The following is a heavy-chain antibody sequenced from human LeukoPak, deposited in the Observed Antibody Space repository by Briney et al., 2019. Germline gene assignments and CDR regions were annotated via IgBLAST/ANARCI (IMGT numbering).Heavy chain of an antibody. J-gene: IGHJ5*02. Sequence: SETLTLTCAVSDYSITSDYYWGWIRQPPGKGLEWIGSIYHSGSTYYNPSLKSRVTISVDTSKNQFSLKLTSVTAADTAVYYCAREGSPSGTNWFDPWGQGTLVTVSS. CDR1: DYSITSDYY. V-gene: IGHV4-38-2*02. CDR2: IYHSGST. CDR3: AREGSPSGTNWFDP. D-gene: IGHD3-10*01.